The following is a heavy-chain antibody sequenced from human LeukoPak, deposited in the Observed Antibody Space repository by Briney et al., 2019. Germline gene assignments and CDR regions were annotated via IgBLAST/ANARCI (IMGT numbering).Heavy chain of an antibody. J-gene: IGHJ4*02. CDR3: ASLSRDGYNNFDY. CDR2: IIPIFGTA. CDR1: GGTFSSYA. Sequence: SVKVSCKASGGTFSSYAISWVRQAPGQGLEGMGGIIPIFGTANYAQKFQGRVTITTDESTSTAYMELSSLRSEDTAVYYCASLSRDGYNNFDYWGQGTLVTVSS. V-gene: IGHV1-69*05. D-gene: IGHD5-24*01.